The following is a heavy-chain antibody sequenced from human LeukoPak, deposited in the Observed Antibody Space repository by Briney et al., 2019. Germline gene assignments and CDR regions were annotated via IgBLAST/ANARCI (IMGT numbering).Heavy chain of an antibody. CDR3: TSRVVVPAAISDY. CDR2: ISYDGSNK. Sequence: GRSLRLSCAASGFTFSSYGMHWVRQAPGKGLEWVAVISYDGSNKYYADSVKGRFTISRDNSKNTLYLQMNSLRAEDTAVYYCTSRVVVPAAISDYWGQGTLVTVSS. CDR1: GFTFSSYG. V-gene: IGHV3-30*03. D-gene: IGHD2-2*01. J-gene: IGHJ4*02.